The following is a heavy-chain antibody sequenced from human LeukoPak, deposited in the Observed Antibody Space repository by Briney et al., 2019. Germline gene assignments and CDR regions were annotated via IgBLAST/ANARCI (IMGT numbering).Heavy chain of an antibody. V-gene: IGHV4-4*07. D-gene: IGHD6-19*01. CDR3: ARDGIAVGDY. J-gene: IGHJ4*02. Sequence: SETLSLTCTVSGGSISGHWWSWIRQPAGKGLEWCGRFSPSGSSHYNPSLESRVTMSVDKPKNQFSPTLSFVTAADTAVYYCARDGIAVGDYWGQGSLVTVSS. CDR1: GGSISGHW. CDR2: FSPSGSS.